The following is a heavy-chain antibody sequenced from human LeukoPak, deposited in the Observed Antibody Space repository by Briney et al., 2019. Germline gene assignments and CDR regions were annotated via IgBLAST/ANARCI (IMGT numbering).Heavy chain of an antibody. CDR2: ISSNGGTT. CDR3: ARVTDTGWFDP. V-gene: IGHV3-64*01. Sequence: GGSLRLSCAAFGFTFSSYSMHWVRQAPGKGLEYVSAISSNGGTTYYANSVKGRFTISRDNSKNTLYLQMGSLRAEDMAVYYCARVTDTGWFDPWGQGTLITVSS. J-gene: IGHJ5*02. D-gene: IGHD1-20*01. CDR1: GFTFSSYS.